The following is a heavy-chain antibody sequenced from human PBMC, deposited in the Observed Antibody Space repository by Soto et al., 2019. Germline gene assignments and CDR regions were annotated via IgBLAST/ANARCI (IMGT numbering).Heavy chain of an antibody. D-gene: IGHD2-21*01. V-gene: IGHV3-11*06. J-gene: IGHJ4*02. CDR1: GFSFGDSY. CDR3: AKTIVAASGYYFDH. Sequence: QVQLVESGGGLVKPGGSLRLACAASGFSFGDSYMSWVRQAPGKGLEWLSYISGGSSYTNYADYVKGRFTISRDNAKRSLYLEMNSLRADDTAVYYCAKTIVAASGYYFDHWGQGNLVTVSS. CDR2: ISGGSSYT.